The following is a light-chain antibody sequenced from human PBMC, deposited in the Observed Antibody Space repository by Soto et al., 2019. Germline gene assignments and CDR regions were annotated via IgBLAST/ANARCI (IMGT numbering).Light chain of an antibody. Sequence: QSALTQPASVSGSPGQSITISCTGTSSDVGGYNYVSWYQQHPGKAPKLMIYEVSNRPSGVPDRFSGSKSGNTASLTVSGLQVADEADYFCKSYAGSNTYVFGSGTKVTVL. CDR2: EVS. CDR1: SSDVGGYNY. CDR3: KSYAGSNTYV. J-gene: IGLJ1*01. V-gene: IGLV2-8*01.